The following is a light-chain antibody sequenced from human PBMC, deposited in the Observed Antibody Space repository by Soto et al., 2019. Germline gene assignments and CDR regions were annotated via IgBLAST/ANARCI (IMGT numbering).Light chain of an antibody. Sequence: EIVMTQSPATLSVSPGETTRLSCRASQSINSDVAWYQQKVGQTPRLLIHGASSRATGIQDRFSGSGSGTDFTLTIRRLEPEDFAVYYCKQYGSSPWTFGQGTKVDIK. V-gene: IGKV3-20*01. J-gene: IGKJ1*01. CDR1: QSINSD. CDR3: KQYGSSPWT. CDR2: GAS.